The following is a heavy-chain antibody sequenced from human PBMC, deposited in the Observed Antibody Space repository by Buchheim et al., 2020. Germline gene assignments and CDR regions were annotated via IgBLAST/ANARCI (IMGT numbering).Heavy chain of an antibody. V-gene: IGHV4-34*01. CDR3: ARGVYSTRWYRWFDP. Sequence: QVQLQQWGAGLLKPSETLSLTCAVYGGAFSGHYWTWIRQPPGKGLEWIGEINQSGSPTYNPSLKSRVALSVDTYKKPFSMKLRSVTVADTAVYFCARGVYSTRWYRWFDPWGQGTL. CDR2: INQSGSP. J-gene: IGHJ5*02. D-gene: IGHD6-13*01. CDR1: GGAFSGHY.